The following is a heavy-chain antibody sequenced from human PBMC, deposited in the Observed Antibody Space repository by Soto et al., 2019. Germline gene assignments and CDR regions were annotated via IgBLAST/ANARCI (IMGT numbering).Heavy chain of an antibody. CDR2: IYYSGST. V-gene: IGHV4-59*08. Sequence: SETLSLTCPVSGGSISSYDWSWIRQPPGKGLEWIGHIYYSGSTNYNPSLKSRVTISVDTSKNQFSLKLSSVTAADTAVYYCARKALLNCFDPGGQGTLVTVS. CDR1: GGSISSYD. CDR3: ARKALLNCFDP. J-gene: IGHJ5*02.